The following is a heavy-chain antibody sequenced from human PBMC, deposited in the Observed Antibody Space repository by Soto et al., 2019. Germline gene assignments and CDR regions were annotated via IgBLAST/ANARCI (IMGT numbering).Heavy chain of an antibody. CDR3: AREMGIRYYDSSGYSYAFDY. V-gene: IGHV1-3*01. J-gene: IGHJ4*02. CDR2: INAGNGNT. CDR1: GYTFTSSA. D-gene: IGHD3-22*01. Sequence: ASVKVSCKASGYTFTSSAMHWVRQAPGQRLEWMGWINAGNGNTKYSQKFRGRVTITRDTSASTAYMELSSLRSEDTAVYYCAREMGIRYYDSSGYSYAFDYWGQGTLVTVSS.